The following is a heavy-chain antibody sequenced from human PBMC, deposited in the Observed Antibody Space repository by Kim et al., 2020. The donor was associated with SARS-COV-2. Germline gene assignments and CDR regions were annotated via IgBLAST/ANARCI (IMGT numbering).Heavy chain of an antibody. CDR2: ISGSGGST. J-gene: IGHJ4*02. V-gene: IGHV3-23*01. CDR1: GFTFSSYA. Sequence: GGSLRLSCAASGFTFSSYAMSWVRQAPGKGLEWVSAISGSGGSTYYADSVKGRFTISRDNSKNTLYLQMNSLRAEDTAVYYCVKCLTGRAAAGIDYWGQGTLVTVSS. CDR3: VKCLTGRAAAGIDY. D-gene: IGHD6-13*01.